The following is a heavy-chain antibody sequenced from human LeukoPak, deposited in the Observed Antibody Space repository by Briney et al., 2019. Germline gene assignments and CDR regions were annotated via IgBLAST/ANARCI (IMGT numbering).Heavy chain of an antibody. CDR2: INPNSGGT. V-gene: IGHV1-2*04. Sequence: ASVKVSCKASGYTFTGYYMHWVRQAPGQGLEWMGWINPNSGGTNYAQKFQGWVTMTRDTSISTAYMELSRLRSDDTAVYYGARNGGWFGEFQSYYGMDVWGKGTTVTVSS. CDR3: ARNGGWFGEFQSYYGMDV. J-gene: IGHJ6*04. CDR1: GYTFTGYY. D-gene: IGHD3-10*01.